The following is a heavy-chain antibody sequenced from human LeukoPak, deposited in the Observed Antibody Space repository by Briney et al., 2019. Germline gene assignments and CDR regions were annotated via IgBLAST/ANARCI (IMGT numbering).Heavy chain of an antibody. J-gene: IGHJ6*02. V-gene: IGHV3-53*01. CDR2: IYSGGST. D-gene: IGHD6-19*01. Sequence: GGSLRLSWAASGFTVSSNYMSWVRQAPGKGLEWVSVIYSGGSTYYADSVKGRFTISRDNSKNTLYLQMNSLRAEDTAVYYCARQVAVAGYGMDVWGQGTTVTVSS. CDR3: ARQVAVAGYGMDV. CDR1: GFTVSSNY.